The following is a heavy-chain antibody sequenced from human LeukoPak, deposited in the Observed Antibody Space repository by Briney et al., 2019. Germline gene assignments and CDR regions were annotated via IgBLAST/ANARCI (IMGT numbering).Heavy chain of an antibody. J-gene: IGHJ4*02. Sequence: SETLSLTCTVSGASINTYYWGWIRQPPGKGLEWIGSIYYSGSTDYNPTLKSRVTISVDTSKKQLSLKLRSVTAADTAVYYCARLRDEGYSYGSLDYWGQGTLVTVSS. CDR2: IYYSGST. CDR1: GASINTYY. CDR3: ARLRDEGYSYGSLDY. V-gene: IGHV4-39*01. D-gene: IGHD5-18*01.